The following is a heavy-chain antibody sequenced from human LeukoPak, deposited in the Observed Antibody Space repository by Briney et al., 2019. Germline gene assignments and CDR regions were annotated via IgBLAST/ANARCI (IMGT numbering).Heavy chain of an antibody. D-gene: IGHD6-6*01. V-gene: IGHV4-59*11. CDR1: GGSISSHF. Sequence: SETLSLTCSVSGGSISSHFWTWIRQPPGKGLEWIGYVYYSRNTNYNPSLRSRVTISIDTSKNQFSLNLKSVTAADTAIYYCAREGLAARRGAFDIWGQGTVVSVSS. J-gene: IGHJ3*02. CDR2: VYYSRNT. CDR3: AREGLAARRGAFDI.